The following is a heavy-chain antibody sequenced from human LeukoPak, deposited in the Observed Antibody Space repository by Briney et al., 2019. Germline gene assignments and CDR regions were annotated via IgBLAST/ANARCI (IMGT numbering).Heavy chain of an antibody. J-gene: IGHJ4*02. D-gene: IGHD3-9*01. CDR1: GGSISSYY. Sequence: SETLSLTCTVSGGSISSYYWSWTRQPAGKGLEWIGRIYTSGSTNYNPSLKSRVTMSVDTSKNQFSLKLSSVTAADTAVYYCARSRYYDILTGYQYYFDYWGQGTLVTVSS. V-gene: IGHV4-4*07. CDR2: IYTSGST. CDR3: ARSRYYDILTGYQYYFDY.